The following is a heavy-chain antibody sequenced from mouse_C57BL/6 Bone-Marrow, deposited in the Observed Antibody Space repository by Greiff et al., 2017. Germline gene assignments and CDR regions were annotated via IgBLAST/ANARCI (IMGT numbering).Heavy chain of an antibody. V-gene: IGHV1-81*01. CDR3: SREGLLSMDD. Sequence: QVQLQQSGAELARPGASVKLSCKASGYTFTSYGISWVKQRTGQGLEWIGEIYPRSGNTYYNEKFKGKATLTADKSSSTAYMGLRSLTSEDSAVYFWSREGLLSMDDWGQGTSVTVSS. J-gene: IGHJ4*01. CDR1: GYTFTSYG. CDR2: IYPRSGNT. D-gene: IGHD2-3*01.